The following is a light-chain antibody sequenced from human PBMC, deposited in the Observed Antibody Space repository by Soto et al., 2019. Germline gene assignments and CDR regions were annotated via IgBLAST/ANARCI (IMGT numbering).Light chain of an antibody. J-gene: IGLJ1*01. CDR2: SNN. CDR1: NSNIGNNA. CDR3: TSWDDRLKGYV. Sequence: QSVLTQPPSASGTPGQRVTISCSGSNSNIGNNAVHWYQQLPGTAPKVLMYSNNLRPSGVPDRISGFKSGTSASLAISGLQSGAGADYCCTSWDDRLKGYVFGTGSKLTVL. V-gene: IGLV1-44*01.